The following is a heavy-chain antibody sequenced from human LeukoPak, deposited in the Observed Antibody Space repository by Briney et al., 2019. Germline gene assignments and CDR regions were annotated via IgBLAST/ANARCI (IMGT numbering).Heavy chain of an antibody. J-gene: IGHJ4*02. CDR2: INPNSGGT. CDR1: GYTFTGYY. CDR3: ARDLRGNPMFFDY. D-gene: IGHD3-10*02. V-gene: IGHV1-2*02. Sequence: ASVKVSCKASGYTFTGYYMHWVRQAPGQGLEWMGWINPNSGGTNYAQKFQGRVTMTSDTSISTAYMELSRLSPDDTAFYYCARDLRGNPMFFDYWGQGTLVTVSS.